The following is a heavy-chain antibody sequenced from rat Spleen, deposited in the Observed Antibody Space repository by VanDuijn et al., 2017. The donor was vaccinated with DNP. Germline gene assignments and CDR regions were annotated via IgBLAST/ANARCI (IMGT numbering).Heavy chain of an antibody. D-gene: IGHD1-10*01. CDR1: GFTFSDYA. J-gene: IGHJ3*01. CDR3: ASLNNYNWFAY. Sequence: EVQLVESGGGLVQPGRSLKLSCAASGFTFSDYAMAWVRQSPKKGLEWVATIIYDGSSTYYRDSVKGRFTISRDYARSTLYLQMDSLRSEDTATYYCASLNNYNWFAYWGQGTLVTVSS. V-gene: IGHV5S10*01. CDR2: IIYDGSST.